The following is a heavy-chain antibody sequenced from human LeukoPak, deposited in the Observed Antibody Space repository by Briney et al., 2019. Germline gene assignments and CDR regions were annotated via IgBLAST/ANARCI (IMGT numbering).Heavy chain of an antibody. D-gene: IGHD3-10*01. Sequence: SETLSLTCTVSGGSISSYYWSWIRQPPGKGREWIGYIYTSGSTNYNPSLKSRVTISVDTSKNQFSLKLSSVTAADTAVYYCARHGRFGELLYLFDYWGQGTLVTVSS. V-gene: IGHV4-4*09. CDR1: GGSISSYY. CDR2: IYTSGST. J-gene: IGHJ4*02. CDR3: ARHGRFGELLYLFDY.